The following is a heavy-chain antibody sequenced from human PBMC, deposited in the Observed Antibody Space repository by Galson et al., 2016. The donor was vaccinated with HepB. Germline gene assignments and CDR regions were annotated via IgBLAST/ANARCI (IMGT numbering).Heavy chain of an antibody. Sequence: SLRLSCAASGFTFTNYGMHWVRQAPGKGLEWVANINQDGSETYYLDSVKGRFTISRDNAKNSLYLQMNSLRGEDTAVYYCARGWRTYYRYFEHWGQGALVSVSS. J-gene: IGHJ1*01. D-gene: IGHD1-26*01. CDR3: ARGWRTYYRYFEH. CDR1: GFTFTNYG. CDR2: INQDGSET. V-gene: IGHV3-7*01.